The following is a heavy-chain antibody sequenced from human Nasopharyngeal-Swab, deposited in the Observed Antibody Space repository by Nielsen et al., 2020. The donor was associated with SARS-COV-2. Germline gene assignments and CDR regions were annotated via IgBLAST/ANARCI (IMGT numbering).Heavy chain of an antibody. Sequence: WIRQHPGKGLEWIGSIYYSGSTYYNPSLKSRVTISVDTSKNQFSLKLSSVTAADTAVYYCARHGRPYSSSWYSNTGQSIDYWGQGTLVTVSS. V-gene: IGHV4-39*01. CDR2: IYYSGST. J-gene: IGHJ4*02. D-gene: IGHD6-13*01. CDR3: ARHGRPYSSSWYSNTGQSIDY.